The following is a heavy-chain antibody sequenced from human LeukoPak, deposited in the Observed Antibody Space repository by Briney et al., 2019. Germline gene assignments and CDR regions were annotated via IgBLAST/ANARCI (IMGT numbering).Heavy chain of an antibody. CDR2: IRYDGSNK. Sequence: GGSLRLSCAASGFTFSSYGMHWVRRAPGKGLEWVAFIRYDGSNKYYADSVKGRFTISRDNSKNTLYLQMNSLRAEDTAVYYCAKVRGSGYYYYMDVWGKGTTVTVSS. D-gene: IGHD3-10*01. J-gene: IGHJ6*03. CDR1: GFTFSSYG. V-gene: IGHV3-30*02. CDR3: AKVRGSGYYYYMDV.